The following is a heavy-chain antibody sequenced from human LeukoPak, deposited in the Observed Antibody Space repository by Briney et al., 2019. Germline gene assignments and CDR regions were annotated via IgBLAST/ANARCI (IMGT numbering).Heavy chain of an antibody. CDR1: GGSISSSSYY. V-gene: IGHV4-61*02. CDR2: IYTSGST. D-gene: IGHD4-17*01. J-gene: IGHJ6*03. Sequence: SETLSLTCTVSGGSISSSSYYWSWIRQPAGKGLEWIGRIYTSGSTNYNPSLKSRVTMSVDTSKNQFSLKLSSVTAADTAVYYCARDSTYGDYVRGIYYYYYMDVWGKETTVTISS. CDR3: ARDSTYGDYVRGIYYYYYMDV.